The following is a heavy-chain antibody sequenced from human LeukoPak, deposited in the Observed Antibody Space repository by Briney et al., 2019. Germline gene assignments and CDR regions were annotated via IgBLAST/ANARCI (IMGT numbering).Heavy chain of an antibody. V-gene: IGHV4-38-2*01. CDR3: ARVSGSGTALGACDI. J-gene: IGHJ3*02. Sequence: SETLSLTCAVSGYSLRSGYYWGWIRQPPGKGLEWIGSFYHSGSTYLNPSLQSRVTISVDTSKNEFSLTVSAVTAADTAVYFCARVSGSGTALGACDIWGQGTLVTVSS. D-gene: IGHD1-1*01. CDR1: GYSLRSGYY. CDR2: FYHSGST.